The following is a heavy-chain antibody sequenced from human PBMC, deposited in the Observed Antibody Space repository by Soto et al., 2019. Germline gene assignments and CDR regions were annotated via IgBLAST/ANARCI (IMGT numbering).Heavy chain of an antibody. Sequence: HTLSLTCAICGGRDSSTSAAWNWIKQSPSRGLEWLGRTYYRSKWYNDYAVSVKSRITINPDTSKNQFSLQLNSVTPEDTAVYYCSRGGSYKKYSHGMDVCAQAITLTVSS. CDR1: GGRDSSTSAA. CDR2: TYYRSKWYN. J-gene: IGHJ6*02. D-gene: IGHD2-2*02. CDR3: SRGGSYKKYSHGMDV. V-gene: IGHV6-1*01.